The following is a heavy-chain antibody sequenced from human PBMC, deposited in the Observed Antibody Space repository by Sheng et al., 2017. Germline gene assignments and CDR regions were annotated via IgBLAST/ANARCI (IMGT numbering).Heavy chain of an antibody. CDR3: AKDLVSYSSSSTDYYYYYGMDV. Sequence: EVQLVESGGGLVQPGRSLRLSCAASGFTFDDYAMHWVRQAPGKGLEWVSGISWNSGSIGYADSVKGRFTISRDNAKNSLYLQMNSLRAEDTALYYCAKDLVSYSSSSTDYYYYYGMDVWGQG. CDR2: ISWNSGSI. J-gene: IGHJ6*02. CDR1: GFTFDDYA. V-gene: IGHV3-9*01. D-gene: IGHD6-6*01.